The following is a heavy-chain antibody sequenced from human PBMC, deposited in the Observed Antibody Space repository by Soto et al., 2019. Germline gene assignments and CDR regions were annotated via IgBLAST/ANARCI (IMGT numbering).Heavy chain of an antibody. D-gene: IGHD3-22*01. CDR2: ISYDGSNK. CDR3: AKDQYGYYYDSSGYPRSGVYYYYGMDV. J-gene: IGHJ6*02. CDR1: GFTFSSYG. Sequence: GGSLRLSCAASGFTFSSYGMHWVRQAPGKGLEWVAVISYDGSNKYYADSVKGRFTISRDNSKNTLYLQMNSLRAEDTAVYYCAKDQYGYYYDSSGYPRSGVYYYYGMDVWGQGTTVTVSS. V-gene: IGHV3-30*18.